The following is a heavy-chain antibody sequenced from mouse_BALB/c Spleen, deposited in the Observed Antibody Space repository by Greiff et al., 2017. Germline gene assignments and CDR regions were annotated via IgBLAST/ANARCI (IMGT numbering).Heavy chain of an antibody. Sequence: LMESGPELVKPGASVKISCKASGYTFTDYYINWVKQKPGQGLEWIGWIYPGSGNTKYNEKFKGKATLTVDTSSSTAYMQLSSLTSEDTAVYFCAREITTWFAYWGQGTLVTVSA. J-gene: IGHJ3*01. CDR2: IYPGSGNT. CDR1: GYTFTDYY. CDR3: AREITTWFAY. D-gene: IGHD2-4*01. V-gene: IGHV1-84*02.